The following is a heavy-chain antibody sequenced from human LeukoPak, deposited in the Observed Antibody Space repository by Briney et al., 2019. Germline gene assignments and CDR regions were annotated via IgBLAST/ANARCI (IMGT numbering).Heavy chain of an antibody. CDR1: GFTFSSYG. D-gene: IGHD1-14*01. J-gene: IGHJ6*03. V-gene: IGHV3-30*02. CDR2: IRYDGSNK. CDR3: AKGRGVTTYYYYYYMDV. Sequence: PGGSLRLSCAASGFTFSSYGMHWVRQAPGKGLEWVAFIRYDGSNKYYADSVKGRFTISRDNSKNTLYLQMNSLRAEDTAVYYCAKGRGVTTYYYYYYMDVWGKGTTVTISS.